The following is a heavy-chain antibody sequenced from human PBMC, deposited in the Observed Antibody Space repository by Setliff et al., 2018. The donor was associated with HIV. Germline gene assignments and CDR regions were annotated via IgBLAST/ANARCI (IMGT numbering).Heavy chain of an antibody. D-gene: IGHD3-10*01. V-gene: IGHV1-69*13. CDR1: GGTFSRDA. CDR3: ARDREAEGDAFDI. Sequence: SVKVSCKASGGTFSRDAISWVRQAPGQGLEWMGGIISMFGTANYAQKFQGRVTNTADESTNTAYMELSSLRSEDTAVYYCARDREAEGDAFDIWGQGTMVTVSS. CDR2: IISMFGTA. J-gene: IGHJ3*02.